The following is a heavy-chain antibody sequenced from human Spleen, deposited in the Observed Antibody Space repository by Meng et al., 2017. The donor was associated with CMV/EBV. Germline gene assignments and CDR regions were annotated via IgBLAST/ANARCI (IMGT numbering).Heavy chain of an antibody. V-gene: IGHV3-43*01. Sequence: GESLKISCAASGFTFDDYTMHWVRQAPGKGLEWVSLISWDGGTTYYADSVKGRFSISRDNSKNSLYLQLNSLRSEDTAFYYCAKTYYSGSGNFDDAFAIWGRGTMVTVSS. CDR1: GFTFDDYT. CDR3: AKTYYSGSGNFDDAFAI. D-gene: IGHD3-10*01. CDR2: ISWDGGTT. J-gene: IGHJ3*02.